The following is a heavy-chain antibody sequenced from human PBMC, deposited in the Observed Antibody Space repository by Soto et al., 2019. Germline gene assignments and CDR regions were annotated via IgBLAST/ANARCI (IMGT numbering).Heavy chain of an antibody. D-gene: IGHD2-15*01. CDR1: GFTFSSYA. Sequence: GGSLRLSCAASGFTFSSYAMGWVRQGPGKGLEWVAVVSIGGSTHYADSGRGRFTISRDNSKNTLSLQMNSLTAEDTAVYFCAKRRGAGGHFDYWGRGDLVTVSS. CDR2: VSIGGST. CDR3: AKRRGAGGHFDY. J-gene: IGHJ4*02. V-gene: IGHV3-23*01.